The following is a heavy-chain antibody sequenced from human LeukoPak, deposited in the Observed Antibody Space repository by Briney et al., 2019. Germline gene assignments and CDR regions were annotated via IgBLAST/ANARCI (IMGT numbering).Heavy chain of an antibody. J-gene: IGHJ4*02. CDR1: GYTFTSNY. Sequence: ASVKVSCKASGYTFTSNYIHWVRQAPGQGLEWMGMIYPRDGSTSYAQKFQGRVTVTRDTSTSTVHMEPSGLRSEDTAVYYCARDQEGFDYWGQGTLVTVSS. CDR2: IYPRDGST. V-gene: IGHV1-46*01. CDR3: ARDQEGFDY.